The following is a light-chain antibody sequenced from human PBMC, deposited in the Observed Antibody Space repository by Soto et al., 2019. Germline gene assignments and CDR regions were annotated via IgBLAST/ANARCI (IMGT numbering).Light chain of an antibody. CDR1: QTISSW. CDR3: QHYNSYSEA. J-gene: IGKJ1*01. CDR2: KAS. V-gene: IGKV1-5*03. Sequence: DIQMTQSPSTLSGSVGDRDTITCRARQTISSWLAWYQQKPGKAPKLLIYKASTLKSGVPSRFSGSGSGTEFTLTISSLQPDDFATYYCQHYNSYSEAFGQGTKVELK.